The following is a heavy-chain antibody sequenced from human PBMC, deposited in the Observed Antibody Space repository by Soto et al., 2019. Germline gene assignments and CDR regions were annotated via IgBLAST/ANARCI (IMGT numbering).Heavy chain of an antibody. CDR2: ISHDGSIK. CDR1: GFTFSTFS. Sequence: VGSLRLSCAASGFTFSTFSLHWVRQAPGEGLEWVALISHDGSIKNYADSVKGRFTISRDNTKNTLYMQMDSLRAEDTGVYYCARDGLPGDFSSCGYWFDPWGQGTQVTVSS. V-gene: IGHV3-30-3*01. CDR3: ARDGLPGDFSSCGYWFDP. J-gene: IGHJ5*02. D-gene: IGHD3-3*01.